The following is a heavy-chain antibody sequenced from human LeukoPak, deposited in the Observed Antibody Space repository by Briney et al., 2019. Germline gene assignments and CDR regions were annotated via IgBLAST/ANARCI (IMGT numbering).Heavy chain of an antibody. J-gene: IGHJ5*02. CDR1: GFTFDDYA. D-gene: IGHD1-7*01. CDR3: AKGVSGTTNSWFDP. CDR2: ISWNSGSI. V-gene: IGHV3-9*03. Sequence: GGSLRLSRAASGFTFDDYAMHWVRQAPGKGLEWVSGISWNSGSIGYADSVKGRFTISRDNAKNSLYLQMNSLRAEDMALYYCAKGVSGTTNSWFDPWGQGTLVTVSS.